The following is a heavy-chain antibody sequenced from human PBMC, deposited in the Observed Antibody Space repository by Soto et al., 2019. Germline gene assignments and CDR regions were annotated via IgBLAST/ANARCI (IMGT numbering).Heavy chain of an antibody. V-gene: IGHV3-23*01. CDR3: AKGSGYDSRSSYYYYGMDV. CDR2: ISGSGGST. Sequence: GGSLRLSCAASGFTFSSYAMSWVRRAPGKGLEWVSAISGSGGSTYYADSVKGRFTISRDNSKNTLYLQMNSLRAEDTAVYYCAKGSGYDSRSSYYYYGMDVWGQGTTVTVSS. J-gene: IGHJ6*02. D-gene: IGHD5-12*01. CDR1: GFTFSSYA.